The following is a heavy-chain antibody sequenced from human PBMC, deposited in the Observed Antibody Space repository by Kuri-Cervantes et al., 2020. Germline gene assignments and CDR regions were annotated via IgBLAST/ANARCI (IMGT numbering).Heavy chain of an antibody. Sequence: ASVKVSCKASGYTFTGYYMHWVRQAPGQGLEWMGWINPNSGGTNYAQKFQGRVTMTRDTSISTAYMELSRLRSDDTAVCYCARVHYDFWSGPTDYWGQGTLVTVSS. CDR3: ARVHYDFWSGPTDY. V-gene: IGHV1-2*02. CDR2: INPNSGGT. D-gene: IGHD3-3*01. J-gene: IGHJ4*02. CDR1: GYTFTGYY.